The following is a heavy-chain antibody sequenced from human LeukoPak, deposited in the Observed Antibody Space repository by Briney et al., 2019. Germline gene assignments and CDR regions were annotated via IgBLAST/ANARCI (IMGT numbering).Heavy chain of an antibody. CDR1: GFIVSTNH. Sequence: GGSLRLSCAASGFIVSTNHMSWVRQASGKGLEWVSVIYSGGSTSYADSVKGRFIISRDNSKNTLYLQMNSLRADDSAVYYCARGLHGDPFSWGQGTLVTVSS. CDR2: IYSGGST. V-gene: IGHV3-53*01. D-gene: IGHD4-17*01. CDR3: ARGLHGDPFS. J-gene: IGHJ5*02.